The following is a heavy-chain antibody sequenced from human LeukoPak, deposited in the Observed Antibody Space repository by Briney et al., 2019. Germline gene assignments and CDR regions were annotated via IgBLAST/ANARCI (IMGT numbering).Heavy chain of an antibody. CDR3: AREHQGVVDH. CDR1: GFTFSDYY. CDR2: ISSSDNSI. V-gene: IGHV3-11*01. D-gene: IGHD2-15*01. J-gene: IGHJ4*02. Sequence: GGSLRLSCAASGFTFSDYYMSWIRQAPGEGLEWVLYISSSDNSIHYADSVKGRFTISRDNAKNSLYLQMNSLRVEDTAVYYYAREHQGVVDHWGQGTLVTVSS.